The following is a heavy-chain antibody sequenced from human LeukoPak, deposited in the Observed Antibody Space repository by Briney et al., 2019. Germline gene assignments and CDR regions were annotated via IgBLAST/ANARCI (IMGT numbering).Heavy chain of an antibody. CDR1: GGSFSDYY. CDR2: IYTSGST. D-gene: IGHD6-13*01. CDR3: ARVRGSSWQGDAFDI. Sequence: SETLSLTCAVYGGSFSDYYWSWIRQPAGKGLEWIGRIYTSGSTNYNPSLKSRVTMSVDTSKNQFSLKLSSVTAADTAVYYCARVRGSSWQGDAFDIWGQGTMVTVSS. V-gene: IGHV4-59*10. J-gene: IGHJ3*02.